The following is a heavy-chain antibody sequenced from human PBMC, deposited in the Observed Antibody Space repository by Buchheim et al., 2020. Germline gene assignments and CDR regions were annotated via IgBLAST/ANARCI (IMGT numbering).Heavy chain of an antibody. D-gene: IGHD3-9*01. CDR2: IRTDGSTT. J-gene: IGHJ4*02. V-gene: IGHV3-74*01. CDR3: ARALYF. CDR1: GFTVGSSC. Sequence: EVHLVESGGGLVQPGGSLRLSCAASGFTVGSSCMHWVRQAPGKGLVWVSRIRTDGSTTTYADSVKGRFTISRDDAKNTLYLQMNSLRAEDTAVYYCARALYFWGLGTL.